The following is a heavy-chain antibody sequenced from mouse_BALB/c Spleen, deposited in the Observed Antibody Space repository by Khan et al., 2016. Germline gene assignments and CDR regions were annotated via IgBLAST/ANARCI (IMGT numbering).Heavy chain of an antibody. CDR2: IWGGGGT. J-gene: IGHJ4*01. CDR3: ARAYYRYDGYYAMDY. D-gene: IGHD2-14*01. CDR1: GFSLSRYN. Sequence: VQLVETGPGLVAPSQSLSITCTVSGFSLSRYNIHWVRQPPGKGLEWLGMIWGGGGTDYNSTLKIRLSISKDNYKSHVFLIMNSLQTDDTAMYFCARAYYRYDGYYAMDYWGQGTSVTVSS. V-gene: IGHV2-6-4*01.